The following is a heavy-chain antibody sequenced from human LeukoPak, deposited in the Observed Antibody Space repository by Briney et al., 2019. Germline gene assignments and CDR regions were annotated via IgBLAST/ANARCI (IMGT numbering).Heavy chain of an antibody. Sequence: ASMKVSCKTSDYPLGTSGICWVRQATGQGLEWMGWMNPNSGNTGYAQKFQGRVTITRNTSISTAYMELSSLRSEDTAVYYCARGEGYDSSGYGWFDPWGQGTLVTVSS. V-gene: IGHV1-8*03. J-gene: IGHJ5*02. CDR2: MNPNSGNT. D-gene: IGHD3-22*01. CDR1: DYPLGTSG. CDR3: ARGEGYDSSGYGWFDP.